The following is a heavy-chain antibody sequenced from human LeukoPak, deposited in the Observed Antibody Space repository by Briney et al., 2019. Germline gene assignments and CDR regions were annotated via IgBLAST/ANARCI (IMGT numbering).Heavy chain of an antibody. V-gene: IGHV4-59*01. CDR3: ASGRDGYNYRY. D-gene: IGHD5-24*01. J-gene: IGHJ4*02. CDR2: IYYSGST. Sequence: SETLSLTCTVSGSSISSYYWSWIRQPPGKGLEWIGYIYYSGSTNYNPSLKSRVTISVDTSKNQFSLKLSSVTAADTAVYYCASGRDGYNYRYWGQGTLVTVSS. CDR1: GSSISSYY.